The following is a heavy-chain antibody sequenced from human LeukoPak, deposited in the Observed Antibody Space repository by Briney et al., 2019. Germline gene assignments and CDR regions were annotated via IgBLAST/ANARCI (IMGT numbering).Heavy chain of an antibody. CDR1: GGSISSSPYY. V-gene: IGHV4-39*07. J-gene: IGHJ3*02. CDR2: IYYSGTT. D-gene: IGHD1-26*01. Sequence: SETLSLTCTVSGGSISSSPYYWGWIRQPPGKGLEWIGSIYYSGTTHYNPSLRSRVTISVDKSKNQFSLKLSSVTAADTAVYYCARGLWELFRDAFDIWGQGTMVTVSS. CDR3: ARGLWELFRDAFDI.